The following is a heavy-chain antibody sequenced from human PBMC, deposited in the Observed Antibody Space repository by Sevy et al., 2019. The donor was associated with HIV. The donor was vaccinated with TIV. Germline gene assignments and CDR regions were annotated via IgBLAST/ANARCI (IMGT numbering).Heavy chain of an antibody. D-gene: IGHD5-12*01. J-gene: IGHJ4*02. CDR1: GFSFGDYA. CDR2: IRRNSHEPYGGTT. Sequence: GGSLRLSCTSSGFSFGDYAMSWFRQAPGKGLELVAFIRRNSHEPYGGTTEYAASVKGRFTISRDDSKSIAYLQMNSMKTDDTAVYYCTRPLATADTPEYFFDYWGQGLLVTVSS. V-gene: IGHV3-49*03. CDR3: TRPLATADTPEYFFDY.